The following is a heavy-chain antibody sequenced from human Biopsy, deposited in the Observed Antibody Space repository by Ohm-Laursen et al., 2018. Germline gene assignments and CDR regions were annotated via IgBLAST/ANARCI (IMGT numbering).Heavy chain of an antibody. V-gene: IGHV4-4*07. D-gene: IGHD1-26*01. J-gene: IGHJ3*02. CDR3: AGGTGRYYVYGAFDI. Sequence: SETLSLTCTVSGDSINNYYWSWIRQPAGKGLEWIGRIYTSGSPNYNLSLESRVTMSVDTSKNQFSLNLRSVTAADTAVYYCAGGTGRYYVYGAFDIWGQGTVVTVSS. CDR2: IYTSGSP. CDR1: GDSINNYY.